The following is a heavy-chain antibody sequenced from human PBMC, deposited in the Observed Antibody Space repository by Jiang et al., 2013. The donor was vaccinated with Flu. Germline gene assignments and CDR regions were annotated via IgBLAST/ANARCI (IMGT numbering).Heavy chain of an antibody. V-gene: IGHV3-30*03. CDR2: ISYDGSNK. CDR3: ARPGGYCGSTSCSYFDY. CDR1: GFSFNNHG. J-gene: IGHJ4*02. D-gene: IGHD2-2*01. Sequence: VQLLESGGGVVQPGRSLRLSCAASGFSFNNHGMNWVRQAPGKGLEWVARISYDGSNKDYADSVKGRFTISRDNSKDTLYLEMNSLRDEDTAVYYCARPGGYCGSTSCSYFDYWGQGTLVTVSS.